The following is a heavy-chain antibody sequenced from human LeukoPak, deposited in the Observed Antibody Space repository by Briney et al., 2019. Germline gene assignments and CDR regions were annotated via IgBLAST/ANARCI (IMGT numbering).Heavy chain of an antibody. CDR3: AKGSIMLWV. J-gene: IGHJ4*02. V-gene: IGHV3-23*01. Sequence: GGSLRLSCAASGFTFSTYAMSWVRQAPGKGLEWVSSISASGTSPYYTDSVKGRFTISRDSAKNTLSLQMNILRADDTAVYYCAKGSIMLWVGGQGTLVTVSS. CDR1: GFTFSTYA. CDR2: ISASGTSP. D-gene: IGHD2-8*01.